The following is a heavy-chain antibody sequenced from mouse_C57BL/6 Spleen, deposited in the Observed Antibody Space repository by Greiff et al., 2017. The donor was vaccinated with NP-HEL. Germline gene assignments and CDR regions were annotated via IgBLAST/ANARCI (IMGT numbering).Heavy chain of an antibody. D-gene: IGHD1-1*01. V-gene: IGHV14-4*01. CDR3: TISTTVVAYYAMDY. Sequence: EVMLVESGAELVRPGASVKLSCTASGFNIKDDYMHWVKQRPEQGLEWIGWIDPENGDTEYASKFQGKATITADTSSNTAYLQLSSLTSEDTAVYYCTISTTVVAYYAMDYWGQGTSVTVSS. CDR1: GFNIKDDY. J-gene: IGHJ4*01. CDR2: IDPENGDT.